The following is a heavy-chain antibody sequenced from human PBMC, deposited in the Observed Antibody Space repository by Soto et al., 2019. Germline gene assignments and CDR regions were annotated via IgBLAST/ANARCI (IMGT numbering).Heavy chain of an antibody. V-gene: IGHV6-1*01. CDR1: GDSVSSTSTA. CDR3: ARGSYYSGWV. D-gene: IGHD6-19*01. J-gene: IGHJ4*02. CDR2: TYYRSKWYS. Sequence: SQTLSLTCAISGDSVSSTSTAWSWIRQSPSRGLEWLGRTYYRSKWYSDYAVSVKSRITINPDTSKNQFSLQLNSVTPDDTAVYYCARGSYYSGWVWGQGTLVPSPQ.